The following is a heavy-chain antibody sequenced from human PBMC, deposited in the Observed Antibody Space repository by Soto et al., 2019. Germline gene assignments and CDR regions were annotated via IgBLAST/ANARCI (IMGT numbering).Heavy chain of an antibody. CDR2: IVPIFGTT. D-gene: IGHD6-19*01. CDR1: GGTFSNYA. Sequence: QVQLVQSGAEVKKPGSSVKVSCKVSGGTFSNYAIDWVRLAPGHGLEWMGGIVPIFGTTYYTQKFQGRATIIADDSTTTASWEMSSLRSEDTAIYYCARVEAVAGLYNYHGLDVWGQGTAVTVSS. V-gene: IGHV1-69*12. J-gene: IGHJ6*02. CDR3: ARVEAVAGLYNYHGLDV.